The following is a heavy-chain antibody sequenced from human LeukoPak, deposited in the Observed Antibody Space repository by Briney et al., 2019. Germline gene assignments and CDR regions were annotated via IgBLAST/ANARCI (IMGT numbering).Heavy chain of an antibody. D-gene: IGHD6-13*01. CDR2: IYPGDSDT. CDR1: GYSFTSYW. V-gene: IGHV5-51*01. J-gene: IGHJ6*02. Sequence: GESLKISCKGSGYSFTSYWIGWVRQMPGKGLEWMGIIYPGDSDTRYSPSFQGQVTISADKSISTAYLQWSSLKASDTAMYYCARLFGQQPDNYYGMDVWGQGTTVTVSS. CDR3: ARLFGQQPDNYYGMDV.